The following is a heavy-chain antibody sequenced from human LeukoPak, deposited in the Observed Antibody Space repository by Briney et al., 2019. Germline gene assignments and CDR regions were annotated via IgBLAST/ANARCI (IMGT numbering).Heavy chain of an antibody. CDR1: GFTFSSYW. V-gene: IGHV3-7*03. CDR2: IKQDGSGK. J-gene: IGHJ6*04. D-gene: IGHD3-16*02. CDR3: ARDQTSDSYDYVWGSYRFPYYYYYGMDV. Sequence: HPGGSLRLSCAASGFTFSSYWMSWVRQAPGKGLEWVANIKQDGSGKYYVDSVKGRFTISRDNAKNSLYLQMNSLRAEDTAVYYCARDQTSDSYDYVWGSYRFPYYYYYGMDVWGKGTTVTVSS.